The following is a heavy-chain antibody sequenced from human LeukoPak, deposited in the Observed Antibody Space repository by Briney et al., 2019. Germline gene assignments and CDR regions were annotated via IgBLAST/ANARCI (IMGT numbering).Heavy chain of an antibody. V-gene: IGHV3-23*01. CDR3: VKHGYSSGWPQVPSDY. Sequence: GSLRLSCAVSGFTFSNYAMRWVRQAPGKGLEWVSAIIGSGDTTYYPDSVKGRFTISRDNSKNTPYLQMNSLRVEHTAVYFCVKHGYSSGWPQVPSDYWGQGALVTVSS. CDR1: GFTFSNYA. CDR2: IIGSGDTT. D-gene: IGHD6-19*01. J-gene: IGHJ4*02.